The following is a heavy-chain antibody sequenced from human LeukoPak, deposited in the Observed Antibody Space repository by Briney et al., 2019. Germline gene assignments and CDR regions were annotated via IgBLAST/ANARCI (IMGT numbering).Heavy chain of an antibody. D-gene: IGHD6-13*01. J-gene: IGHJ5*02. CDR2: INPNSGGT. Sequence: ASVKVSCKASGYTFTGYYMHWVRQAPGQGLEWMGWINPNSGGTNYAQKFQGRVTMTRDTSISTAYMELSRLRSDDTAVYYCAREEHSSSWQWFDPWGQGTLVTVSS. V-gene: IGHV1-2*02. CDR3: AREEHSSSWQWFDP. CDR1: GYTFTGYY.